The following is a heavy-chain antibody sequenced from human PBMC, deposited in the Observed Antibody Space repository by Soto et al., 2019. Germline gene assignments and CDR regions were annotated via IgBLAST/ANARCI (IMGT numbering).Heavy chain of an antibody. V-gene: IGHV3-74*01. CDR1: GFTFSSYW. CDR3: ERRRSGSYDDY. CDR2: INSDGSST. D-gene: IGHD3-10*01. Sequence: EVQLVESGGGLVQPGGSLRLSCAASGFTFSSYWMHWVRQAPGKGLVWVSRINSDGSSTTYADSVKGRFTISRGTAQNTLDLQMTGLGAEATAVYYCERRRSGSYDDYWGQGTLVTVSS. J-gene: IGHJ4*02.